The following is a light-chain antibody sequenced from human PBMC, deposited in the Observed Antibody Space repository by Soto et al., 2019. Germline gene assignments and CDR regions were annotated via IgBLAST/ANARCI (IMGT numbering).Light chain of an antibody. CDR3: VSYTDTDTLV. J-gene: IGLJ1*01. Sequence: QSVLTQPASVSGSRGQSITISCFGRNTDVGQGKSVSWYQQGPGKAPKLLIFEVTNRPSGISSRFSGSRSGNTASLTISGLQPDDEGDYYCVSYTDTDTLVFGTGTMVTVL. CDR1: NTDVGQGKS. CDR2: EVT. V-gene: IGLV2-14*01.